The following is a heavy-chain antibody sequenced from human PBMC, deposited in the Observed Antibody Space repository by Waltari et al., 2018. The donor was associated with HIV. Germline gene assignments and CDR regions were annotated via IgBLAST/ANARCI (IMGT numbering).Heavy chain of an antibody. CDR1: GGSFSGYS. D-gene: IGHD2-2*02. Sequence: QVQLQQWGAGLLKPSETLSLTCAVYGGSFSGYSWSWIRQPPGAGLGWIGEINHRGSTNYNPSLKSRVIISVDTSMNQFSLKLSSGTAADTAVYYCARARYCSSTRCYTKGRRNSFYYYALDVWGQGTTVTVSS. J-gene: IGHJ6*02. CDR2: INHRGST. CDR3: ARARYCSSTRCYTKGRRNSFYYYALDV. V-gene: IGHV4-34*01.